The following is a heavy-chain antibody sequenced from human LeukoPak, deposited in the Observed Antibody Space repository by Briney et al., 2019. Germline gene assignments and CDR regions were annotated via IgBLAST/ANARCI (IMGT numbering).Heavy chain of an antibody. CDR3: AKDRWELNYFDY. V-gene: IGHV3-23*01. CDR1: RFSFSMYG. CDR2: ISESGGNK. D-gene: IGHD1-26*01. J-gene: IGHJ4*02. Sequence: GGTLRLSCEATRFSFSMYGVSWVRQGTGKGLEWVSGISESGGNKYYADSVKGRFTISRDNSKNTLYLQMNSLRAEDTAVYYCAKDRWELNYFDYWGQGTLVTVSS.